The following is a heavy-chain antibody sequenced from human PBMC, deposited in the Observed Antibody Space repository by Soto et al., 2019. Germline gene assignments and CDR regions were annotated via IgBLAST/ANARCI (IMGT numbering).Heavy chain of an antibody. V-gene: IGHV3-33*01. CDR3: ARDKGIAVASDAFDI. Sequence: GGSLRLSCAASGFTFSSYGMHWVRQAPGKGLEWVAVIWYDGSNKYYADSVKGRFTISRDNYKNTLYLQMNSLRAEDTAVYYCARDKGIAVASDAFDIWGQGTMVTVSS. D-gene: IGHD6-19*01. CDR1: GFTFSSYG. J-gene: IGHJ3*02. CDR2: IWYDGSNK.